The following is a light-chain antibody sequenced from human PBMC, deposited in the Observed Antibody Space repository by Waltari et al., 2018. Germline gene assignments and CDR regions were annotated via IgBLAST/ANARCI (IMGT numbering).Light chain of an antibody. CDR2: GAS. CDR1: QSVSSSY. Sequence: EIVLTQSPGTLSLSPGERATLSCRASQSVSSSYLAWYQQKPGQAPRLLIYGASSRFTGIPDRLSGSGSGTDFTLTISRLEPEDFAVYYCQQYGSSPWTFGQGTKVEIK. CDR3: QQYGSSPWT. J-gene: IGKJ1*01. V-gene: IGKV3-20*01.